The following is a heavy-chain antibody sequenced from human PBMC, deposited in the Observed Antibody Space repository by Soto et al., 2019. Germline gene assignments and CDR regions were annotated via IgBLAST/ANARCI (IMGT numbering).Heavy chain of an antibody. D-gene: IGHD2-2*02. CDR3: AKDHAQGYCSSTSCYTGLFDY. V-gene: IGHV3-23*01. J-gene: IGHJ4*02. CDR2: ISGSGGST. Sequence: LRLSCAASGFTFSSYAMSWVRQAPGKGLEWVSAISGSGGSTYYADSVKGRFTISRDNSKHTLYLQMNSLRAEDTAVYYCAKDHAQGYCSSTSCYTGLFDYWGQGTLVTVSS. CDR1: GFTFSSYA.